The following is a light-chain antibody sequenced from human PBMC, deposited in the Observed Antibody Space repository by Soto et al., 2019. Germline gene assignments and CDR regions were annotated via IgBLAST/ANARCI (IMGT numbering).Light chain of an antibody. J-gene: IGKJ4*01. CDR2: ATS. Sequence: DIQVTQSPSTLSGSVGDRVTITCRASQVIDRWLAWYQQKPGKAPKVLIYATSTLRTGVPSRFSGSASGTDFSLTINNLQPEDSATYYCKQSKSFPLTFGGGTKVDI. V-gene: IGKV1-12*01. CDR3: KQSKSFPLT. CDR1: QVIDRW.